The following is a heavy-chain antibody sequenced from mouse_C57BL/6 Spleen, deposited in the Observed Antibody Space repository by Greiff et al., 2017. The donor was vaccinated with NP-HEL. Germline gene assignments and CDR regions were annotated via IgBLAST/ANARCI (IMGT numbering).Heavy chain of an antibody. D-gene: IGHD1-1*01. Sequence: EVKLQESGGGLVKPGGSLKLSCAASGFTFSSYAMSWVRQTPEKRLEWVATISDGGSYTYYPDNVKGRFTISRDNAKNNLYLQMSHLKSEDTAMYYCARGYGSSYDYFDYWGQGTTLTVSS. V-gene: IGHV5-4*03. J-gene: IGHJ2*01. CDR2: ISDGGSYT. CDR1: GFTFSSYA. CDR3: ARGYGSSYDYFDY.